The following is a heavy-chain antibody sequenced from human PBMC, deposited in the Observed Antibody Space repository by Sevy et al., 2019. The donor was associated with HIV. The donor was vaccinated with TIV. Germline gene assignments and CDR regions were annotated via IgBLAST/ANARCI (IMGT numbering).Heavy chain of an antibody. CDR2: IKQDGSEK. J-gene: IGHJ3*02. D-gene: IGHD3-10*01. CDR1: GFTFSSYW. CDR3: ARDSAVLWFGEEGGDAFDI. V-gene: IGHV3-7*01. Sequence: GGSLRLSCAASGFTFSSYWMSWVRQAPGKGLEWVANIKQDGSEKYYVDSVKGRFTISRDNAKNSLYLKMNSLRAEDTAVYYCARDSAVLWFGEEGGDAFDIWGQGTMVTVSS.